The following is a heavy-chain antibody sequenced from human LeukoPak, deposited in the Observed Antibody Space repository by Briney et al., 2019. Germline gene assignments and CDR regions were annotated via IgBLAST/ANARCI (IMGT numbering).Heavy chain of an antibody. J-gene: IGHJ4*02. Sequence: PSETLSLTCTVSGGSINDYYWSWIRQPPGKGLEWIGYIYYSGSTKYNPSLKSRVTISADTSKNQFSLKLTSVTAADTAVYYCARQTLTASDSFDYWGQGTLVTVSS. CDR1: GGSINDYY. CDR3: ARQTLTASDSFDY. CDR2: IYYSGST. D-gene: IGHD3-22*01. V-gene: IGHV4-59*08.